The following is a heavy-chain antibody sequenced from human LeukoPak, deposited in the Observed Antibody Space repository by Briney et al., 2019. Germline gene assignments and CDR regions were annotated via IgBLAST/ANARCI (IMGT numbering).Heavy chain of an antibody. CDR2: IYYSGST. CDR3: ARHPSGRMWLQQGGWFDP. V-gene: IGHV4-59*08. D-gene: IGHD5-24*01. CDR1: GGSISSYY. J-gene: IGHJ5*02. Sequence: SETLSLTCTVSGGSISSYYWSWIRQPPGKGLEWIGYIYYSGSTNYKPSLKSRVTISVDTSKNQFSLKLTSVTAADTAVYYCARHPSGRMWLQQGGWFDPWGQGTLVTVSS.